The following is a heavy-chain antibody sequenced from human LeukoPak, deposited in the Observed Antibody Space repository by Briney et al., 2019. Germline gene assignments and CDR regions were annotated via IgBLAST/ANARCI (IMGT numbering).Heavy chain of an antibody. Sequence: PGGSLRLSCAASGFTFSSYGMSWVRQAPGKGLEWVSAISGSGGSTYYADSVKGRFTISRDNAKNSLYLQMNSLRAEDTAVYYCARGLRVSSGYYIPPDYFDYWGQGTLVTVSS. CDR3: ARGLRVSSGYYIPPDYFDY. V-gene: IGHV3-23*01. CDR2: ISGSGGST. CDR1: GFTFSSYG. D-gene: IGHD3-22*01. J-gene: IGHJ4*02.